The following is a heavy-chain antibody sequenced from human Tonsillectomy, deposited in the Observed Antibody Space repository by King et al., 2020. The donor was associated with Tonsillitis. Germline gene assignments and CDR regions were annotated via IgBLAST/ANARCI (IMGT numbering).Heavy chain of an antibody. J-gene: IGHJ4*02. CDR1: GGSFSGYY. V-gene: IGHV4-34*01. D-gene: IGHD3-22*01. Sequence: VQLQQWGAGLLKPSETLSLTCAVYGGSFSGYYWSCIRQPPGKGLEWIGEINQSGSTNYNASLKSLVTISVDTSKNQFSLKLSSVTAADTAVYYCARADYYDSSGYYLLDYWGQGTLVTVSS. CDR2: INQSGST. CDR3: ARADYYDSSGYYLLDY.